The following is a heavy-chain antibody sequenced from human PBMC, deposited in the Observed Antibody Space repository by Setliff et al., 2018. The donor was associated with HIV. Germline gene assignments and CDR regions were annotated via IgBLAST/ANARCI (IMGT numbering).Heavy chain of an antibody. CDR2: IHWNDAN. CDR3: VHRVVWGGLDV. Sequence: SGPTLVNPTQTLTLTCTFSGFSLTTSGVGVGWVRQPPGKALEWLAVIHWNDANHYSPSLKTRLSITKDTSKNQMVLTMTNMDPVDTATYYCVHRVVWGGLDVWGQGTTVTVS. CDR1: GFSLTTSGVG. V-gene: IGHV2-5*01. D-gene: IGHD2-8*02. J-gene: IGHJ6*02.